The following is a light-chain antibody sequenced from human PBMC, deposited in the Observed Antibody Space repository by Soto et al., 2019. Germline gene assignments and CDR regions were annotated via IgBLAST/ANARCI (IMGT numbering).Light chain of an antibody. J-gene: IGKJ4*01. CDR3: QQNYRTPPT. CDR2: GAA. Sequence: DIQMTQSPSSLSASVGDRVTITCRAGQSILNYLSWYQLKPGKAPRILMYGAASLQSGVPSRFSGSGSGTDFNLTISGLLTEDFATYYCQQNYRTPPTFGGGTKVDIK. V-gene: IGKV1-39*01. CDR1: QSILNY.